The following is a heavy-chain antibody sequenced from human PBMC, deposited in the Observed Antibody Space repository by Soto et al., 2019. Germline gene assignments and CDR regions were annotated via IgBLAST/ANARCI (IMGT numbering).Heavy chain of an antibody. CDR3: ARGPNWGYRFDS. V-gene: IGHV1-69*06. D-gene: IGHD7-27*01. CDR2: LIPLFGTS. J-gene: IGHJ4*02. CDR1: GGTFTGHA. Sequence: QVQLVQSGAEVKKPGSSVKVSCEASGGTFTGHAISWVRQAPGQGPEWMGGLIPLFGTSQHAQNFQGRLTITADKSTSTAYTELTSPRFEDTAIYYCARGPNWGYRFDSWGQGTLVTVSS.